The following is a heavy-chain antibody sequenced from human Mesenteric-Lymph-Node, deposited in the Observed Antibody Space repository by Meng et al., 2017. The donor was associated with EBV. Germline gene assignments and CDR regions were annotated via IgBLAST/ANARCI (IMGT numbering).Heavy chain of an antibody. J-gene: IGHJ4*02. CDR1: GFSFNIYD. V-gene: IGHV3-23*01. Sequence: VKVLESGGGLVQPGGSLRLSCAVSGFSFNIYDMNWVRQAPGRGLEWVSGISGSGSTAYYADSVKGRFSISRDNSGNTVYLQMNSLRAEDTAVYYCSNLPYDYWGQGTLVTVSS. CDR3: SNLPYDY. CDR2: ISGSGSTA. D-gene: IGHD3-3*01.